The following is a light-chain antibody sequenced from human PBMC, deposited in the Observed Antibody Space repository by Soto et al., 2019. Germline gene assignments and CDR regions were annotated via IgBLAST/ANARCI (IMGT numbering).Light chain of an antibody. CDR2: GAS. V-gene: IGKV3D-20*02. Sequence: EIVLTKSAGTLSLYTGERATLSWRASQSVSSSYLAWYQQKPGQATRLLIYGASSRATGIPDSFSASGSGTDFTLTLSRLEPEELAVYDCQQRSKWPIPVGHFTRLEIK. J-gene: IGKJ5*01. CDR3: QQRSKWPIP. CDR1: QSVSSSY.